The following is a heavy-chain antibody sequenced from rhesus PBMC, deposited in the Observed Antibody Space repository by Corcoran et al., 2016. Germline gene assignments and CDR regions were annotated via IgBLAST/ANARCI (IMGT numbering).Heavy chain of an antibody. J-gene: IGHJ4*01. CDR2: IIPLVGIT. V-gene: IGHV1-198*02. Sequence: QVQLVQSGAEVKKPGASVKVSCKASGFTFGSYAINWVRQAPGQGLEWMGVIIPLVGITNYAEKFKGRVTITAETSTSTAYMELSSLISEDTAVYYCARASYYDSGYYTFDYWGQGVLVTVSS. CDR3: ARASYYDSGYYTFDY. D-gene: IGHD3-28*01. CDR1: GFTFGSYA.